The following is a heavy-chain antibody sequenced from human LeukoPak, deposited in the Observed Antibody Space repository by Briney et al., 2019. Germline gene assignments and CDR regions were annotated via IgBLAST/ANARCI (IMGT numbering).Heavy chain of an antibody. CDR3: ASSKTNGDSSGWYAWFDP. J-gene: IGHJ5*02. D-gene: IGHD6-19*01. CDR1: GGSINSYY. V-gene: IGHV4-59*01. Sequence: PSETLSLTCTVSGGSINSYYWSWIRQPPGKGLEWIGYIYYSGYTNYNPSLKSRVTISVDTSKNQFSLKLSSVTAADTAVYYCASSKTNGDSSGWYAWFDPWGQGTLVTVST. CDR2: IYYSGYT.